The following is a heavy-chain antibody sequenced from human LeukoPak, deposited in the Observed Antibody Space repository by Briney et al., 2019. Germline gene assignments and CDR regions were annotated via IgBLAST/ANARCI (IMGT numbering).Heavy chain of an antibody. D-gene: IGHD4-17*01. Sequence: GRSLRLSCAASGFTFSSYGMHWVRQAPGKGLEWVAVISYDGSNKYYADSVKGRFTISRDNSKNTLYLQMNSLRAEDTAVYYCAKTGENDYGSIRVYFQHWGQGTLVTVSS. J-gene: IGHJ1*01. V-gene: IGHV3-30*18. CDR1: GFTFSSYG. CDR3: AKTGENDYGSIRVYFQH. CDR2: ISYDGSNK.